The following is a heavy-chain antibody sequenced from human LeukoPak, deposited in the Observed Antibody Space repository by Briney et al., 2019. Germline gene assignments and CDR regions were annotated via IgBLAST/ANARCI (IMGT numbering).Heavy chain of an antibody. V-gene: IGHV3-21*01. CDR2: ITSGSSHI. CDR1: GFTFSNYV. J-gene: IGHJ6*03. CDR3: ARDPYSGSYGADYYYYMDV. Sequence: GGSLRLSCAASGFTFSNYVMGWVRQTPGQGLEWVSSITSGSSHIYYADSVKGRFTISRDNAKSSLYLQMNSLRAEDTAVYYCARDPYSGSYGADYYYYMDVWGKGTTVTISS. D-gene: IGHD1-26*01.